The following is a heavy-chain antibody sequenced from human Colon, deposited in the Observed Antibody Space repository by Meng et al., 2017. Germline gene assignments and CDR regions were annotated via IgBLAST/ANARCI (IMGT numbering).Heavy chain of an antibody. J-gene: IGHJ5*02. CDR3: ARYFYDSRGVPWFDP. D-gene: IGHD3-22*01. V-gene: IGHV4-31*02. CDR2: LYLSGNT. CDR1: IGVDYN. Sequence: IGVDYNCSCICPCPGKVLAWMGYLYLSGNTYHTPSLNSRVSISVDTSKNRFSLNLSSVTAADTAVYYCARYFYDSRGVPWFDPWGQGTLVTVSS.